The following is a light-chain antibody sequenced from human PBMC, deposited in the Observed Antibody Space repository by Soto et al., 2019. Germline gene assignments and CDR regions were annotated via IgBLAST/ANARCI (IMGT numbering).Light chain of an antibody. J-gene: IGLJ1*01. CDR1: SSNIGSNT. Sequence: QSLLNQPPSASGTPGQRVTIPCSGSSSNIGSNTVNWYQQLPGTAPKLLIYSNNQRPSGVPDRFSGSKSGTSASLAISGLQSEDGADYYCAAWDDSLNGVYVFGTGTKVTVL. V-gene: IGLV1-44*01. CDR3: AAWDDSLNGVYV. CDR2: SNN.